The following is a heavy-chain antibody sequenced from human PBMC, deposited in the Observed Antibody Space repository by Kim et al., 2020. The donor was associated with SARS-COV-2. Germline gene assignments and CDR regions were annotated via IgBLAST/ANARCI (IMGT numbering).Heavy chain of an antibody. CDR2: ISHDGRSS. V-gene: IGHV3-23*01. J-gene: IGHJ6*02. CDR3: AEDVWDYSGMDV. D-gene: IGHD1-26*01. Sequence: GGSLRLSCAASGFSFTCCAMTWVRQAPGKGLEWVSSISHDGRSSHYADSVKGRFTISRDDSKTTLYLQLNSLRGEDTAVYYCAEDVWDYSGMDVWGQGTT. CDR1: GFSFTCCA.